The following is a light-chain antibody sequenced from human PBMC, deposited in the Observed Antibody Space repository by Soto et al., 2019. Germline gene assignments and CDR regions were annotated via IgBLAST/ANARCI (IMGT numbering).Light chain of an antibody. J-gene: IGKJ1*01. Sequence: EMVLTHSPGTLSLSPGERATLSCRASQSVSSSYLAWYQQKPGQAPRLLIYGASSRATGIPDRFSGSGSGTDFTLTISRLEPEDFAVYYCQQYGSSPLWTFGQGTKVDIK. CDR2: GAS. CDR3: QQYGSSPLWT. V-gene: IGKV3-20*01. CDR1: QSVSSSY.